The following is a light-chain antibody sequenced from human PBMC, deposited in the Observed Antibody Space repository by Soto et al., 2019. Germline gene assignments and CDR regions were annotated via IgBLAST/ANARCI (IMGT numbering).Light chain of an antibody. V-gene: IGKV1-39*01. CDR2: GAA. Sequence: IQLTQSPSSLSASVGDRVTITCRASQSISIYLNWYQHKPGRAPKLLIFGAATLHTGVPPRFSGRGSGTNFTLTITSLQPEDFATYYCQQSYTSLALTFGGGTKVDIK. CDR1: QSISIY. J-gene: IGKJ4*01. CDR3: QQSYTSLALT.